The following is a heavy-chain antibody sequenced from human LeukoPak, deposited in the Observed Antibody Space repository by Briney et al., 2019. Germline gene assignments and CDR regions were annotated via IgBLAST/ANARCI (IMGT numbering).Heavy chain of an antibody. J-gene: IGHJ4*02. V-gene: IGHV3-23*01. D-gene: IGHD6-19*01. CDR2: ISGSGGST. CDR1: GFTSSSYA. CDR3: AKMPVSYSSGWSNFDY. Sequence: PGGSLRLSCAASGFTSSSYAMSWVRQTPEKGLEWVSGISGSGGSTYYADSVKGRFTISRDNSKNTLYLQMNSLRAEDTAVYYCAKMPVSYSSGWSNFDYWGQGTLVTVSS.